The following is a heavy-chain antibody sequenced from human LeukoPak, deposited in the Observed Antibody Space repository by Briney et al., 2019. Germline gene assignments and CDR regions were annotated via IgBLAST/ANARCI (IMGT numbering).Heavy chain of an antibody. J-gene: IGHJ6*03. Sequence: SETLSRTCAVYGGSFSGYYWSWIRQPPGKGLEWIGEINHSGSTNYNPSLKSRVTISVDTSKNQFSLKLSSVTAADTAVYYCARAIVGAQSSYYYYYMDVWGKGTTVTVSS. CDR2: INHSGST. D-gene: IGHD1-26*01. V-gene: IGHV4-34*01. CDR3: ARAIVGAQSSYYYYYMDV. CDR1: GGSFSGYY.